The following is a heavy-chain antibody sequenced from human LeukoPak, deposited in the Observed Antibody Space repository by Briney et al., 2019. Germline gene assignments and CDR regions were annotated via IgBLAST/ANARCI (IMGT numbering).Heavy chain of an antibody. CDR2: IYPGDSDT. D-gene: IGHD2-21*02. J-gene: IGHJ4*02. CDR1: GYSFTTYW. CDR3: ARLVVVTAIPLYYFDY. V-gene: IGHV5-51*01. Sequence: GESLKISCKGSGYSFTTYWIGWVRQMPGKGLEWMGIIYPGDSDTRYSPSFRGQVTISADKSISTAYLQWSSLKASGTAMYYCARLVVVTAIPLYYFDYWGQGTLVTVSS.